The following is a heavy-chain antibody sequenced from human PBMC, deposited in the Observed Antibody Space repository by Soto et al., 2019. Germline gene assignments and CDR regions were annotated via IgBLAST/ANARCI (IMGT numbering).Heavy chain of an antibody. J-gene: IGHJ3*02. CDR1: GFTFSSYG. V-gene: IGHV3-30*18. D-gene: IGHD5-18*01. CDR2: ISCDGSNK. Sequence: QVQLVESGGGVVQPGGSLRLSCAASGFTFSSYGMHWVRQAPGKGLEWVAVISCDGSNKYYADSVKGRFTISRDNSMNMLYMQLKGLRAEDTAVYYCAKSDWIQRWFGWAVFEIWGQGTMVTVSS. CDR3: AKSDWIQRWFGWAVFEI.